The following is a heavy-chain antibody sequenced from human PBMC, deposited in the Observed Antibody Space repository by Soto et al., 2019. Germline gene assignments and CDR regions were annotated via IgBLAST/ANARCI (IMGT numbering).Heavy chain of an antibody. CDR2: ISAYNGNT. CDR3: ARVRGTIFGVVIPNWFDP. V-gene: IGHV1-18*01. CDR1: GYTFTSYG. D-gene: IGHD3-3*01. Sequence: ASVKVSCKASGYTFTSYGISWVRQAPGQGLEWMGWISAYNGNTNYAQKLQGRVTMTTDTSTSTAYMELRSLRSDDTAVYYCARVRGTIFGVVIPNWFDPWGQGTLVTVSS. J-gene: IGHJ5*02.